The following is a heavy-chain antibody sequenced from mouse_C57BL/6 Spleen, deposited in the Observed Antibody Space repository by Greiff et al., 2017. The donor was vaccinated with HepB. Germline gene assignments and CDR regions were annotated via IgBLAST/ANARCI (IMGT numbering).Heavy chain of an antibody. CDR3: ARHEDYYGSGYFDY. Sequence: DVMLVESGGDLVKPGGSLKLSCAASGFTFSSYGMSWVRQTPDKRLEWVATISSGGSYTYYPDSVKGRFTISRDNAKNTLYLQMSSLKSEDTAMYYCARHEDYYGSGYFDYWGQGTTLTVSS. J-gene: IGHJ2*01. V-gene: IGHV5-6*02. D-gene: IGHD1-1*01. CDR2: ISSGGSYT. CDR1: GFTFSSYG.